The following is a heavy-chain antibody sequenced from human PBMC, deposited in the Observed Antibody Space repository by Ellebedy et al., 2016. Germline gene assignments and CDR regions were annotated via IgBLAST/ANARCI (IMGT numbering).Heavy chain of an antibody. CDR3: AKDIRKYSYGYYYYYYMDV. V-gene: IGHV3-9*01. CDR1: GFTFSSFA. CDR2: ISWNSASI. J-gene: IGHJ6*03. D-gene: IGHD5-18*01. Sequence: GGSLRLSCVGHGFTFSSFAMHWVRQAPGKGLEWVAGISWNSASIGYADSVKGRFTISRDNAKNSLYLQMNSLRAEDTALYYCAKDIRKYSYGYYYYYYMDVWGKGTTVTVSS.